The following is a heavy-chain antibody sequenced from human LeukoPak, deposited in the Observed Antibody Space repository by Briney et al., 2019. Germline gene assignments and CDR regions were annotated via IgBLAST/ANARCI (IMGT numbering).Heavy chain of an antibody. D-gene: IGHD3-10*01. V-gene: IGHV3-23*01. CDR3: AKCPYYYGSGLLVAFDI. CDR1: GFTFSSYA. CDR2: ISGSGGST. Sequence: KAGGSLRLSCAASGFTFSSYAMSWVRQAPGKGLEWVSAISGSGGSTYYADSVKGRFTISRDNSKNTLYLQMNSLRAEDTAVYYCAKCPYYYGSGLLVAFDIWGQGTMVTVSS. J-gene: IGHJ3*02.